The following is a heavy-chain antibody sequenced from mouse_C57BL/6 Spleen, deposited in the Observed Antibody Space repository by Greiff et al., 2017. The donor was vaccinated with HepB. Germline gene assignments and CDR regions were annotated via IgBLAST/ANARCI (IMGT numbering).Heavy chain of an antibody. CDR1: GFTFSDYY. D-gene: IGHD1-1*01. V-gene: IGHV5-16*01. J-gene: IGHJ2*01. CDR3: ARDKYGSFDY. Sequence: DVQLVESEGGLVQPGSSMKLSCTASGFTFSDYYMAWVRQVPEKGLEWVANINYDGSSTYYLDSLKSRFIISRDNAKNILYLQMSSLKSEDTATYYCARDKYGSFDYWGQGTTLTVSS. CDR2: INYDGSST.